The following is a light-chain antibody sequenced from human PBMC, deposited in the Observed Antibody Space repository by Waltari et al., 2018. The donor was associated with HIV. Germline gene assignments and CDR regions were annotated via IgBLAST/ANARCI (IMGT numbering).Light chain of an antibody. CDR2: PNY. CDR3: ATWDDSRSAVV. Sequence: QSVLTQPPSASGTPGPKVTISCFGSSSNIGSHDVFWYQQLPGAAPKLRIHPNYQRPSGVPDRFSGSRSGTSASLAISGLRSEDEADYTCATWDDSRSAVVFGGGTKVNVL. CDR1: SSNIGSHD. V-gene: IGLV1-47*01. J-gene: IGLJ2*01.